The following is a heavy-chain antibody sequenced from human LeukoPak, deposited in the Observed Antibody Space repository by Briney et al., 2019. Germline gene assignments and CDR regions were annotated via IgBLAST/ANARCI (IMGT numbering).Heavy chain of an antibody. CDR3: ARDGRVQYYDFWSGYYPYYYYGMDV. CDR1: GFTFSSYS. V-gene: IGHV3-21*01. Sequence: GGSLRLSCAASGFTFSSYSMNWVRQAPGKGLEWVSSISSSSSYIYYADSVKGRFTISRDNAKNSLYLQMNSLRAEDTAVYYCARDGRVQYYDFWSGYYPYYYYGMDVWGQGTTVTVSS. CDR2: ISSSSSYI. D-gene: IGHD3-3*01. J-gene: IGHJ6*02.